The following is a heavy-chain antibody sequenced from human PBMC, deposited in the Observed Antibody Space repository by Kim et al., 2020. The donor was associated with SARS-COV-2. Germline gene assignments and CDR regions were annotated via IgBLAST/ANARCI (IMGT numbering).Heavy chain of an antibody. CDR3: ARRELLWFGEFHSFDI. V-gene: IGHV5-51*01. J-gene: IGHJ3*02. D-gene: IGHD3-10*01. Sequence: GESLKISCKGSGYSFTSYWIGWVRQMPGKSLEWMGIIYPGDSDTRYSPSFQGQVTISADKSISTAYLQWSSLKASDTAMYYCARRELLWFGEFHSFDIWGQGTMVTVSS. CDR2: IYPGDSDT. CDR1: GYSFTSYW.